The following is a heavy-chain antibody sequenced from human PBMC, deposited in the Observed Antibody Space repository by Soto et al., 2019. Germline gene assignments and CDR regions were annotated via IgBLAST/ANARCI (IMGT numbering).Heavy chain of an antibody. CDR3: AKDVIDSTALGCSGGSCKRLSYYYYYGMDV. J-gene: IGHJ6*02. CDR2: ISCDGSNK. D-gene: IGHD2-15*01. V-gene: IGHV3-30*18. CDR1: GFTFSSYV. Sequence: QVQLVESGGGVVQPGRSLRLSCAASGFTFSSYVMHWVRQAPGKGLEWVAVISCDGSNKYYADSVKGRFTISRDNSKNALYLKMNSLRAEDMAVYYCAKDVIDSTALGCSGGSCKRLSYYYYYGMDVWGQGTTVTVSS.